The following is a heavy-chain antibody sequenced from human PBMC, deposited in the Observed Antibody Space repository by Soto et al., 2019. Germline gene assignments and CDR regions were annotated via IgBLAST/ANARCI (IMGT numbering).Heavy chain of an antibody. D-gene: IGHD3-3*01. V-gene: IGHV1-18*01. Sequence: ASVKVSCKASGYTFTSYGISWVRQAPGQGLEWMGWISAYNGNTNYAQKLQGRVTMTTDTSTSTAYMELRSLRSDDTAVYYCARTYYDFWSGYYTVYWYFDLWGRGTLVTLSS. J-gene: IGHJ2*01. CDR2: ISAYNGNT. CDR1: GYTFTSYG. CDR3: ARTYYDFWSGYYTVYWYFDL.